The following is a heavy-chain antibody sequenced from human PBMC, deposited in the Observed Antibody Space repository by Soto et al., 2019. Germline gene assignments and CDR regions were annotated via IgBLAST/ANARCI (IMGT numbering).Heavy chain of an antibody. J-gene: IGHJ4*02. Sequence: SETLSLTCTVSGGSISSGGYYWSWIRQHPGKGLEWIGYIYYSGSTYYNPSLKSRVTISVDTSKNQFSLKLSSVTAADTAVYYCARAVYSYGPFSFDYWGQGTLVTVSS. V-gene: IGHV4-31*03. CDR2: IYYSGST. CDR3: ARAVYSYGPFSFDY. CDR1: GGSISSGGYY. D-gene: IGHD5-18*01.